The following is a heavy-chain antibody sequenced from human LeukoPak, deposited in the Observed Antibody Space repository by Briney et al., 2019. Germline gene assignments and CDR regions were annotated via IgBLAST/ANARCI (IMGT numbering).Heavy chain of an antibody. CDR2: ISGGGLNT. V-gene: IGHV3-23*01. CDR1: GFTFSNYA. Sequence: GGSLRLSCAASGFTFSNYAMTWVRQAPGKGLEWVSAISGGGLNTYYADSVKGRFTISRDNSKNTLYLQMNSLRAEDTAVYYCARDGSGPNRMITFGGVIVKHFDYWGQGTLVTVSS. CDR3: ARDGSGPNRMITFGGVIVKHFDY. J-gene: IGHJ4*02. D-gene: IGHD3-16*02.